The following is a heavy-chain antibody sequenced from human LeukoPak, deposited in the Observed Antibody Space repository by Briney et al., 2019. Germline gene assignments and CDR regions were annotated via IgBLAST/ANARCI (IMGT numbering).Heavy chain of an antibody. CDR2: IKQDGREI. CDR3: TRDEAAAAN. CDR1: GFTFSNYW. J-gene: IGHJ4*02. V-gene: IGHV3-7*01. D-gene: IGHD6-13*01. Sequence: GGSLTLSCAGSGFTFSNYWMSWVRQAPGKGPEWVANIKQDGREIHYLDSVKGRFTISRDNAKSSLYLQMNSLKVEDTAIYYCTRDEAAAANWGQGTLVTVSS.